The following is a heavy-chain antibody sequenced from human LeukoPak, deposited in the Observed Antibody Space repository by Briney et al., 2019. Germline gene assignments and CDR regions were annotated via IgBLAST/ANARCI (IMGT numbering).Heavy chain of an antibody. V-gene: IGHV4-38-2*02. CDR1: GYSISSGYY. J-gene: IGHJ6*03. Sequence: SETLSLTCTVSGYSISSGYYWGWIRQPPGKGLEWIGSIYHSGSTNYNPSLKSRVTISVDTSKNQFSLKLSSVTAADTAVYYCARGIKRIYYYYMDVWAKGPRSPSP. CDR3: ARGIKRIYYYYMDV. CDR2: IYHSGST. D-gene: IGHD2-15*01.